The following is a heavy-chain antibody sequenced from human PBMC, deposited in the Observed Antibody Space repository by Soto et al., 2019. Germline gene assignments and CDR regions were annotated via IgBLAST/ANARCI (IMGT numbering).Heavy chain of an antibody. Sequence: QVQLVESGGGVVQPGRSLRLSCAASGFTFSSYGMHWVRQAPGKGLEWVAVISYDGSNKYYADSVKGRFTISRDNSKNTLYLQMNSLRAGDTAVYYCAKTVTRYYFDYWGQGTLVTVSS. CDR1: GFTFSSYG. V-gene: IGHV3-30*18. D-gene: IGHD4-4*01. J-gene: IGHJ4*02. CDR2: ISYDGSNK. CDR3: AKTVTRYYFDY.